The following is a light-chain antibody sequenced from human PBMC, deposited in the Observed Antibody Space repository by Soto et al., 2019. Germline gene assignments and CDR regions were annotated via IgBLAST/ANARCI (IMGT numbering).Light chain of an antibody. V-gene: IGLV3-1*01. J-gene: IGLJ3*02. CDR1: LLGSRF. CDR3: QAWDSGTVV. CDR2: EDT. Sequence: SYELTQPPSVSVSPGQTANITCSGNLLGSRFVFWYRQKAGQSPGVVIYEDTKRPSGIPERFSGSNSGNTATLTISGAQALDEADFYCQAWDSGTVVFGGGTKLTVL.